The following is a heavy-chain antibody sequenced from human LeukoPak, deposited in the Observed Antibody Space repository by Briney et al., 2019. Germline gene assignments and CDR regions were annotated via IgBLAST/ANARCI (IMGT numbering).Heavy chain of an antibody. Sequence: ASVKVSCKASGYTFTGYYMHWVRQAPGQGLEWMGLINPNSGGTNYAQKFQGRVTMTRDTSITTAYMELSRLTSDDTAVYYCARTRGGYSYGYPGYFQHWGQGTLVTVSS. CDR2: INPNSGGT. D-gene: IGHD5-18*01. V-gene: IGHV1-2*02. J-gene: IGHJ1*01. CDR3: ARTRGGYSYGYPGYFQH. CDR1: GYTFTGYY.